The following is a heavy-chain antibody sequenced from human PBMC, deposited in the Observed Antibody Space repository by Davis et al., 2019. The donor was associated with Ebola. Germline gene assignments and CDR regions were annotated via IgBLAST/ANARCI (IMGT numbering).Heavy chain of an antibody. D-gene: IGHD3-22*01. CDR3: TKPSMYYYDSSGYYGFDY. V-gene: IGHV3-49*04. Sequence: PGGSLRLSCTASGFTFGDYAMSWVRQAPGKGLEWVGFIRSKAYGGTTEYAASVKGRFTISRDDSKSIAYLQMNSLKTEDTAVYYCTKPSMYYYDSSGYYGFDYWGQGTLVTVSS. CDR1: GFTFGDYA. J-gene: IGHJ4*02. CDR2: IRSKAYGGTT.